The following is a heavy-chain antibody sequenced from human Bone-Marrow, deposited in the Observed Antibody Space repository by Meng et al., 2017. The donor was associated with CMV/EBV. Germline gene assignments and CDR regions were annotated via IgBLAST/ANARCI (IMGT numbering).Heavy chain of an antibody. J-gene: IGHJ4*02. Sequence: ASGVTVSSYAMSWVRQAPGKGLEWVSGISGSGGSIYYADSVKGRFTISRDNSKNTLYLQMNSLRAEDTAVYYCAKEKYYDSTGYYGYWGQGTLVTVSS. CDR2: ISGSGGSI. CDR1: GVTVSSYA. V-gene: IGHV3-23*01. D-gene: IGHD3-22*01. CDR3: AKEKYYDSTGYYGY.